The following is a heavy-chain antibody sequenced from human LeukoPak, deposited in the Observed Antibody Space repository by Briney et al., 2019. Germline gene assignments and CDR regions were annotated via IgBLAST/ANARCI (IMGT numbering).Heavy chain of an antibody. Sequence: PGGSLRLSCAASGFTFSSYGMHWVRQAPGKGLEWVAVISRDGSNKYSADSVQGRFTISRDNYKNTLYLQMNSLRAEDTAVYYCAKSLYGSGSYWDPNFDYWGQGTLVTVSS. CDR2: ISRDGSNK. V-gene: IGHV3-30*18. D-gene: IGHD3-10*01. CDR3: AKSLYGSGSYWDPNFDY. J-gene: IGHJ4*02. CDR1: GFTFSSYG.